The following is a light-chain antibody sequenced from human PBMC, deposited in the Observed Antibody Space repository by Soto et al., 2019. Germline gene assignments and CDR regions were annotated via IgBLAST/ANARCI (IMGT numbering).Light chain of an antibody. CDR3: KQSFPTPLT. J-gene: IGKJ4*01. V-gene: IGKV1-39*01. Sequence: DIQMTQSPSSLSASLGARLTISCRPSQNIMSYLNWYQQRPGKSPKVLIYDASNLQNGVPSRFSGSGSGTDFTLNIDGLQPEDFATYYCKQSFPTPLTFGGGTKVDIK. CDR1: QNIMSY. CDR2: DAS.